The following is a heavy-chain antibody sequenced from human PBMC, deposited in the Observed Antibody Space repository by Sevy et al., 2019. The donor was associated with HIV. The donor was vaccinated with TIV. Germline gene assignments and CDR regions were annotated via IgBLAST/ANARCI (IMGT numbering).Heavy chain of an antibody. D-gene: IGHD4-17*01. CDR1: GFTFSSYS. CDR2: ISSSSSTI. Sequence: GGSLRLSCVASGFTFSSYSMNWVRQAPGKGLEWVSYISSSSSTIYYADSVKGRFTISRDNAKNSLYLQMNSLRDEDTAVYYCAKVYGDYLRSFLSDYYYGMDVWGQGTTVTVSS. J-gene: IGHJ6*02. V-gene: IGHV3-48*02. CDR3: AKVYGDYLRSFLSDYYYGMDV.